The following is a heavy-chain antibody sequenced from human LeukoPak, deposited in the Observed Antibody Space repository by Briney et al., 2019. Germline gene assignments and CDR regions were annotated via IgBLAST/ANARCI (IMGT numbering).Heavy chain of an antibody. CDR2: ISAYNGNT. CDR1: GYTFTSYG. J-gene: IGHJ4*02. CDR3: ARGYYDSSDEGTLGY. Sequence: HRASVKVSCKASGYTFTSYGISWVRQAPGQGLEWMGWISAYNGNTNYAQKLQGRVTMTTDTSTSTAYMELRSLRSDDTAVYYCARGYYDSSDEGTLGYWGQGTLVTVSS. D-gene: IGHD3-22*01. V-gene: IGHV1-18*01.